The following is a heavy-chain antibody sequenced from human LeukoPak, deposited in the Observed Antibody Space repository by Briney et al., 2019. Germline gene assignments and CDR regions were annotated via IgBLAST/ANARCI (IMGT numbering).Heavy chain of an antibody. J-gene: IGHJ4*02. V-gene: IGHV1-46*01. CDR1: GYTFTPYY. CDR3: ARADRGSSWYYFDY. Sequence: ASVKVSCKASGYTFTPYYIHWVRQAPGQGLEWMGIMNPNGGSASYAQKFQGRVTMTRDMSTSTVYMELRSLRSDDTAVYYCARADRGSSWYYFDYWGQGTLVTVSS. CDR2: MNPNGGSA. D-gene: IGHD6-13*01.